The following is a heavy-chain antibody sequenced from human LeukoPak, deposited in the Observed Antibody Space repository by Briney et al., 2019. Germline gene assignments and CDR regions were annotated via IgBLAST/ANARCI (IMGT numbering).Heavy chain of an antibody. CDR3: ARGGYNPDTFDY. J-gene: IGHJ4*02. D-gene: IGHD5-24*01. V-gene: IGHV4-61*01. CDR1: GVSVSSGSYY. Sequence: SETLSLTCTVSGVSVSSGSYYWSWIRQPPGKGLEWIGYIYYSGSTSYNPSLKSRVTISVDTSKNQFSLKLSSVTAADTAVYYCARGGYNPDTFDYWGQGTLVTVSS. CDR2: IYYSGST.